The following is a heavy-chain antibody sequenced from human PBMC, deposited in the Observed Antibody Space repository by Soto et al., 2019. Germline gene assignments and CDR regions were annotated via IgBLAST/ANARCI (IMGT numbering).Heavy chain of an antibody. CDR1: GFTVSSNY. J-gene: IGHJ4*02. CDR3: ARTYSSGAGSY. V-gene: IGHV3-66*01. Sequence: GGSLRLSCAASGFTVSSNYMSWVRQAPGKGLEWVSVIYSGGSTYYADSVKGRFTISRDNSKNTLYPQMNSLRAEDTAVYYCARTYSSGAGSYWGQGTLVTVSS. D-gene: IGHD6-19*01. CDR2: IYSGGST.